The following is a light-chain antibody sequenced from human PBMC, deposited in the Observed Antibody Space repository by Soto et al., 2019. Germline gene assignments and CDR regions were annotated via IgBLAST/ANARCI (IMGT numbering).Light chain of an antibody. CDR1: QSVSGN. Sequence: EIVMTQSPATLSVSPGERAALSCRASQSVSGNLAWYQQTPGQAPRLLIYGASTRATGIPARFSGSGFGTEFTLTISSLKSEDFAVYYCQQYLNWLTFGGGTKVEIK. CDR2: GAS. V-gene: IGKV3-15*01. J-gene: IGKJ4*01. CDR3: QQYLNWLT.